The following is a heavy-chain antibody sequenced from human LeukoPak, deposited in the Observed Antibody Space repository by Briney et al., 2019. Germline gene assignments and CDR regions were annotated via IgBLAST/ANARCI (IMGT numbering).Heavy chain of an antibody. CDR3: AKVPTMVRGVSEWYFDY. CDR1: GFTFSSYA. J-gene: IGHJ4*02. CDR2: ISYDGSNK. Sequence: PGRSLRLSCAASGFTFSSYAMYWVRQAPGRGLEWVAVISYDGSNKYYADSVKGRFTISRDNSKNTLYLQMNSLRAEDTAVYYCAKVPTMVRGVSEWYFDYWGQGTLVTVSS. D-gene: IGHD3-10*01. V-gene: IGHV3-30-3*01.